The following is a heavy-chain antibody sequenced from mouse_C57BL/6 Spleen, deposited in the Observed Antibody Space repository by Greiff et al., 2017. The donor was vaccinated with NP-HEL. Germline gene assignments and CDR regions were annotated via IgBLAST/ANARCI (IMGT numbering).Heavy chain of an antibody. V-gene: IGHV1-62-2*01. CDR1: GYTFTEYT. CDR3: ARHEDRIYYDYDAFAY. Sequence: VKLQESGAELVKPGASVKLSCKASGYTFTEYTIHWVKQRSGQGLEWIGWFYPGSGSIKYNEKFKDKATLTADKSSSTVYIELSRLTSEDSAVYFCARHEDRIYYDYDAFAYWGQGTLVTVSA. D-gene: IGHD2-4*01. J-gene: IGHJ3*01. CDR2: FYPGSGSI.